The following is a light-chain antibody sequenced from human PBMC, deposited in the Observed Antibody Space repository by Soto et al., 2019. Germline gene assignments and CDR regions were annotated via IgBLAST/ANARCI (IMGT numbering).Light chain of an antibody. J-gene: IGKJ2*01. CDR1: QSISSW. V-gene: IGKV1-5*01. CDR2: DAS. Sequence: DIQMTQSPSTLSASVGDRVTITCRASQSISSWLAWYQQKPGKAPKLLIYDASSLESGVPSRFSGSGSGTEFTLTISSLQPDDFATYYCQQYNSYWESYAFGQGTKLEIK. CDR3: QQYNSYWESYA.